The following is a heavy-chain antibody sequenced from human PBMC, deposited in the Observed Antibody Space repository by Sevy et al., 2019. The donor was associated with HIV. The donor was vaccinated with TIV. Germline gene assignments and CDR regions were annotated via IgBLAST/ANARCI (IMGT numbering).Heavy chain of an antibody. J-gene: IGHJ5*02. CDR3: ARSAHPLALLGSCSSTSCLNWFDP. D-gene: IGHD2-2*01. CDR1: GGSISSYY. Sequence: SETLSLTCTVSGGSISSYYWSWIRQPAGKGLEWSGRIYTSGSTNYNPSLKSGVTMSVDTSKNQFSLKLSSVTAADTAVYYCARSAHPLALLGSCSSTSCLNWFDPWGQGTLVTVSS. V-gene: IGHV4-4*07. CDR2: IYTSGST.